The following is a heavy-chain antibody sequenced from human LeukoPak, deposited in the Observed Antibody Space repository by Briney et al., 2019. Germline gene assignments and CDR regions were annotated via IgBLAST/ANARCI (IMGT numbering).Heavy chain of an antibody. CDR1: GGSISSYY. Sequence: SETLSLTCTVSGGSISSYYWSWIRQPPGKGLEWIGYIYYSVSTNYNPSLKSRVTISVDTSKNQFSLKLSYVTAADTAVYYCARAHQIGGWFDPWGQGTLVTVSS. D-gene: IGHD2-2*01. J-gene: IGHJ5*02. CDR3: ARAHQIGGWFDP. CDR2: IYYSVST. V-gene: IGHV4-59*01.